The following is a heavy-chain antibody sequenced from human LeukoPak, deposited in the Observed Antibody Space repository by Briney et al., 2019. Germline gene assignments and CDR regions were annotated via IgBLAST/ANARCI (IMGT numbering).Heavy chain of an antibody. Sequence: SETLTLTCTVSGDSIGSSNNYWAWVRQPPGKGLEWLGSIFYSGSTYYNPSLKSRVTISVDTSKNQFSLNLYSVTAADTATYYYARRGITYSSSFFAFWGQGTLVTVSS. CDR3: ARRGITYSSSFFAF. CDR2: IFYSGST. D-gene: IGHD6-13*01. V-gene: IGHV4-39*01. J-gene: IGHJ4*02. CDR1: GDSIGSSNNY.